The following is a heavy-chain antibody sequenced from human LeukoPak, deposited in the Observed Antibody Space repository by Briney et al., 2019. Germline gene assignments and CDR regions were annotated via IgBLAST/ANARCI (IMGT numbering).Heavy chain of an antibody. V-gene: IGHV1-69*01. D-gene: IGHD3-10*01. CDR1: GGSFSTYA. J-gene: IGHJ6*02. CDR2: IIPFFGTP. CDR3: ARYKVPPHQDSSMVPGVYYYYGMDV. Sequence: SVKVSCKASGGSFSTYAISWVRQAPGQGLEWMGGIIPFFGTPGYAQKFHGRVTITADESTNTAYMEVSSLRSEDTALYYCARYKVPPHQDSSMVPGVYYYYGMDVWGLGTTVTVSS.